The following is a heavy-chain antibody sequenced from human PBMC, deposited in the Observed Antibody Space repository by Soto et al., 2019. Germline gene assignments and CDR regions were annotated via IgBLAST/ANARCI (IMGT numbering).Heavy chain of an antibody. CDR2: ISGSGGST. CDR3: AKSWSSGWYYYFDY. V-gene: IGHV3-23*01. J-gene: IGHJ4*02. CDR1: GFTFSSYA. Sequence: LRLSCAASGFTFSSYAMSWVRQAPGKGLEWVSAISGSGGSTYYADSVKGRFTISRDNSKNTLYLQMNSLRAEDTAVYYCAKSWSSGWYYYFDYWGQGTLVTGSS. D-gene: IGHD6-13*01.